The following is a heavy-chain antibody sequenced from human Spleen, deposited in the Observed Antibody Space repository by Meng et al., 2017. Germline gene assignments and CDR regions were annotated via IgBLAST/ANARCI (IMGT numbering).Heavy chain of an antibody. V-gene: IGHV4-34*01. CDR3: ARGPGIAAAGKPFDY. CDR1: GGSFSGYY. Sequence: QVQLQQWGRGLLKPSETLSLTCAVYGGSFSGYYWSWIRQPPGKGLEWIGEINHSGSTNYNPSLKSRVTISVDTSKNQFSLKLSSVTAADTAVYYCARGPGIAAAGKPFDYWGQGTLVTVSS. D-gene: IGHD6-13*01. CDR2: INHSGST. J-gene: IGHJ4*02.